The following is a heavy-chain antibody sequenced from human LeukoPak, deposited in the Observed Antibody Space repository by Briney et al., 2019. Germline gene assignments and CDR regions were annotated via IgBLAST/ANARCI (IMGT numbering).Heavy chain of an antibody. D-gene: IGHD2-15*01. V-gene: IGHV4-34*01. J-gene: IGHJ6*03. CDR1: GGSFSGYY. CDR3: ARAHIGYCSGGSCYFYYMDV. CDR2: INHSGST. Sequence: PSETLSLTCAVYGGSFSGYYWSWIRQPPGKGLEWIGEINHSGSTNYNPSLKSRVTISVDTSKNQFSLNLNSVTAADTAVYYCARAHIGYCSGGSCYFYYMDVWGKGTTVTVSS.